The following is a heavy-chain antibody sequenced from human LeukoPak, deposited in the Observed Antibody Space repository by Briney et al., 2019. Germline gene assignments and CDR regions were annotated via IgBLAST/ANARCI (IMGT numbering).Heavy chain of an antibody. CDR3: ARRSPFDY. Sequence: GSLRLSCAASGFTFSDYYMSWIRQPPGKGLEWIGEINHSGSTNYNPSLKSRVTISVDTSKNQFSLKLSSVTAADTAVYYCARRSPFDYWGQGTLVTVSS. J-gene: IGHJ4*02. CDR1: GFTFSDYY. V-gene: IGHV4-34*01. CDR2: INHSGST.